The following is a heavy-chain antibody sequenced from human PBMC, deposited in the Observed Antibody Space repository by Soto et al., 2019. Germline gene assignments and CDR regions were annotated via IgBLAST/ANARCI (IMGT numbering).Heavy chain of an antibody. CDR2: IYYSGST. V-gene: IGHV4-59*01. J-gene: IGHJ5*02. CDR3: ARESCSGGSCYVGGLFDP. CDR1: GGSISSYY. Sequence: SETLSLTCTVSGGSISSYYWSWIRQPPGKGLEWIGYIYYSGSTNYNPSLKSRVTISVDTSKNQFSLKLSSVTAADTVVYYCARESCSGGSCYVGGLFDPWGHGTLVTVSS. D-gene: IGHD2-15*01.